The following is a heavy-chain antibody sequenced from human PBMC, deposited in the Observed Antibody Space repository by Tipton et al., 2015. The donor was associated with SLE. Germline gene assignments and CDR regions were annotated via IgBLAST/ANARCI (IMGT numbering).Heavy chain of an antibody. V-gene: IGHV3-9*01. D-gene: IGHD1-14*01. CDR3: TRHARRNFDDAFLGFDI. CDR1: GFTFNDFA. CDR2: IDFNGVDI. J-gene: IGHJ3*02. Sequence: SLRLSCTASGFTFNDFAIHWVREVPGMGLEWVSGIDFNGVDIGYVDSVKGRFTMTRDNAKNSVYLQMNSLGSEDTALYYCTRHARRNFDDAFLGFDIWGQGTLVTVSS.